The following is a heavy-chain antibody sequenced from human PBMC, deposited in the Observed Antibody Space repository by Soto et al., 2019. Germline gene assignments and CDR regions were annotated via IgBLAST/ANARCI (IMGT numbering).Heavy chain of an antibody. CDR3: ATSISVGGGG. J-gene: IGHJ4*02. CDR2: INSDGSST. CDR1: GFTFSSYW. V-gene: IGHV3-74*01. D-gene: IGHD3-16*01. Sequence: EVQLVESGGGLVQPGGSLRLSCAGSGFTFSSYWLHCVRQAPGEGLVWVSRINSDGSSTRYADSVKGRFTISRDNAKNTLYLQMNNLRAEVTALYYCATSISVGGGGWGQGTLVTVTS.